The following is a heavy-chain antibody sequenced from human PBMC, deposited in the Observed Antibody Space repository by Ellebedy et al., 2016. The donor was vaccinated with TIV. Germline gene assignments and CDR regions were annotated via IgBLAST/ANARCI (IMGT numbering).Heavy chain of an antibody. D-gene: IGHD3/OR15-3a*01. CDR2: IYYGGNT. CDR1: GGSLSNYPYY. J-gene: IGHJ2*01. Sequence: SETLSLTCTVSGGSLSNYPYYWGWIRQSPGKGLEWIGTIYYGGNTYYSPSLKSRVTISVDTSMNRFSLELNSVTAADTAVYFCARNVLIFTFDKWYSDLWGRGTLVTVSS. CDR3: ARNVLIFTFDKWYSDL. V-gene: IGHV4-39*01.